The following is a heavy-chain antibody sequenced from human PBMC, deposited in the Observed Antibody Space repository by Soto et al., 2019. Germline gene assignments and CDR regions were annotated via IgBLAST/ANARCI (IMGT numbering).Heavy chain of an antibody. J-gene: IGHJ3*02. V-gene: IGHV6-1*01. CDR1: GDSVSSNSSA. D-gene: IGHD6-19*01. CDR2: TYYRSKLYN. Sequence: SQTLSLTCATSGDSVSSNSSAWNCISQSPSRGLEWLGRTYYRSKLYNDYAVSVKSRITINPDTSKNQFSLQLNSVTPEDTAVYYCAREVAVAGPSRDAFDIWGQGTMVTVSS. CDR3: AREVAVAGPSRDAFDI.